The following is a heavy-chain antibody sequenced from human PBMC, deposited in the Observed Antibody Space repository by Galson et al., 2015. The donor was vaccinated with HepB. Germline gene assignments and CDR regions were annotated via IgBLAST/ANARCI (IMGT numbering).Heavy chain of an antibody. CDR1: GYNFTNYW. Sequence: QSGAEVKKPGESLKISCKGSGYNFTNYWIGWVRQMPGKGLEWMGIIYPGDSDTRYSPSFQGQVTISADKSISTAYLQWSSLKASDTAMYYCARRIAVAGTGYYYYYGMDVWGQGNPGHRL. CDR3: ARRIAVAGTGYYYYYGMDV. J-gene: IGHJ6*02. CDR2: IYPGDSDT. V-gene: IGHV5-51*01. D-gene: IGHD6-19*01.